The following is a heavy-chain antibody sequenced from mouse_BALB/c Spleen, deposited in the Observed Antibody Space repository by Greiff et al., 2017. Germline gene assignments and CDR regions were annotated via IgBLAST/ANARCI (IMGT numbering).Heavy chain of an antibody. CDR1: GYAFSSYW. Sequence: SGAELVRPGSSVKISCKASGYAFSSYWMNWVKQRPGQGLEWIGQIYPGDGDTNYNGKFKGKATLTADKSSSTAYMQLSSLTSEDSAVYFCARSYYRYDKFAYWGQGTLVTVSA. D-gene: IGHD2-14*01. J-gene: IGHJ3*01. CDR2: IYPGDGDT. V-gene: IGHV1-80*01. CDR3: ARSYYRYDKFAY.